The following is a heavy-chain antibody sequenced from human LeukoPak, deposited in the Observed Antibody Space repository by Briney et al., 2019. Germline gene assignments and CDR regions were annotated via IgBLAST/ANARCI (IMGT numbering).Heavy chain of an antibody. CDR3: ARYSGSHYAFDI. Sequence: SETLSLTCTVSGGAISSTDYYWGWIRQPPGKGLEWIGNIYYSGNTFYNPPLKSRVTISVGTSKNQFSLKLSSVTAADTAVYYCARYSGSHYAFDIWGQGTMVTVSS. D-gene: IGHD1-26*01. J-gene: IGHJ3*02. V-gene: IGHV4-39*01. CDR1: GGAISSTDYY. CDR2: IYYSGNT.